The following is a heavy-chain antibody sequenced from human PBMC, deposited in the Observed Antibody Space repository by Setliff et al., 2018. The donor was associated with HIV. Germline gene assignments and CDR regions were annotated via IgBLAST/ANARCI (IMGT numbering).Heavy chain of an antibody. J-gene: IGHJ4*02. CDR3: ARGPLYGNDRGYFDY. CDR2: IIPIARAP. D-gene: IGHD5-12*01. V-gene: IGHV1-69*13. Sequence: SVKVSCKPSGGTFRNYGISWVRQAPGQGLEWMGGIIPIARAPNYEQKFQDRVTITADESTTTVYMEVRSLKSEDTAIYYCARGPLYGNDRGYFDYWGQGTLVTVSS. CDR1: GGTFRNYG.